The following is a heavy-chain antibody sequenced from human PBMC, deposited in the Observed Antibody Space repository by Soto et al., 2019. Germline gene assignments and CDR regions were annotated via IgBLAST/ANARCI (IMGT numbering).Heavy chain of an antibody. J-gene: IGHJ4*02. CDR3: VKGRAGYCSGGSCYPGDY. V-gene: IGHV3-64D*06. Sequence: GGSLRLSCSASGFTFSSYAVHWVRQAPGKGLEYVSAISSNGGSTYYADSVKGRFTISRDNSKNTLYLQMSSLRAEDTAVYYCVKGRAGYCSGGSCYPGDYWGQGTLVTVSS. D-gene: IGHD2-15*01. CDR2: ISSNGGST. CDR1: GFTFSSYA.